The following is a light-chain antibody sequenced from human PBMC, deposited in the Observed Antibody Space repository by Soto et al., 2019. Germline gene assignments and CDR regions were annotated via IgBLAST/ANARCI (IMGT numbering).Light chain of an antibody. CDR3: QQSYSNPPWT. V-gene: IGKV1-39*01. CDR1: QTISNY. J-gene: IGKJ1*01. CDR2: GVS. Sequence: DIQMAQSPSSLSASVGDRVTITCRTTQTISNYLNWYQQKPGKAPKLLIYGVSTLQGGVPSRFSGSGSGTDFTLTISSLQPEDFATYFCQQSYSNPPWTVGQGTKVDIK.